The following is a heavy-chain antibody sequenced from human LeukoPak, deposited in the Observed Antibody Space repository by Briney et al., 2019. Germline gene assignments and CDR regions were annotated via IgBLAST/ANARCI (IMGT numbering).Heavy chain of an antibody. CDR2: IYHSGST. CDR1: GYSISSGYY. CDR3: GSSSAQSRGGGAFDI. D-gene: IGHD2/OR15-2a*01. V-gene: IGHV4-38-2*02. J-gene: IGHJ3*02. Sequence: SETLSLTCTVSGYSISSGYYWGWIRQPPGKGLEWIGSIYHSGSTYYNPSLKSRVTISVDTSKNQFSLKLSSVTAADTAVYYLGSSSAQSRGGGAFDIWGQGTMVTVSS.